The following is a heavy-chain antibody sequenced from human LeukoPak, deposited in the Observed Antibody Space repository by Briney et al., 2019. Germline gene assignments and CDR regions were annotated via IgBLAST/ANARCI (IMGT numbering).Heavy chain of an antibody. V-gene: IGHV3-23*01. Sequence: GGSLRLSCAASGFTFSSYAMSWVRQAPGKGLEWVSAISGSGGSTYYADSVKGRFTISRDNSKNTLYLQMNSLRAEDTAVYYCAKNSIPHFFTGYYPYGMDVWGQGTTVTVSS. CDR2: ISGSGGST. CDR3: AKNSIPHFFTGYYPYGMDV. D-gene: IGHD3/OR15-3a*01. J-gene: IGHJ6*02. CDR1: GFTFSSYA.